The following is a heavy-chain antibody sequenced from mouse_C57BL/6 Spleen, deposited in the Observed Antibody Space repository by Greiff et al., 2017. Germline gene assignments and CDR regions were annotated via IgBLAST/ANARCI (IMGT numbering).Heavy chain of an antibody. D-gene: IGHD1-1*01. CDR1: GYTFTSYN. CDR2: IYPGNGDT. CDR3: ARSPFITTVVSHWYFDV. V-gene: IGHV1-12*01. J-gene: IGHJ1*03. Sequence: QVQLQQSGAELVRPGASVKMSCKASGYTFTSYNMHWVKQTPRQGLEWIGAIYPGNGDTSYNQKFKGKATLTVDKSSSTAYMQLSSLTSEDSAVYFCARSPFITTVVSHWYFDVWGTGTTVTVSS.